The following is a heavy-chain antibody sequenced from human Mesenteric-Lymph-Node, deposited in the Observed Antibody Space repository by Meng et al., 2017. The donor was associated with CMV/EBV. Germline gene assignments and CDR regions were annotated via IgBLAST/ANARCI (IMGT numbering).Heavy chain of an antibody. CDR2: ISYDGSHK. Sequence: GGSLRLSCAASGFTFSTYAMHWVRQAPGKGLEWVAVISYDGSHKYYADSVKGRLTVSKDNSKNMMYLQMNSLRAEDTAVYYCAKTRRMNYYGMDVWGQGTTVTVSS. V-gene: IGHV3-30*04. CDR3: AKTRRMNYYGMDV. CDR1: GFTFSTYA. J-gene: IGHJ6*02. D-gene: IGHD1-14*01.